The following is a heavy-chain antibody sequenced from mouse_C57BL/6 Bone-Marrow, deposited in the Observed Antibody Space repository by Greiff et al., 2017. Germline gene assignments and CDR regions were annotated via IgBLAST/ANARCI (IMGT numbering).Heavy chain of an antibody. V-gene: IGHV1-66*01. CDR3: ARSDY. J-gene: IGHJ2*01. CDR2: IYTGSGNT. Sequence: QVQLKESGPELVKPGASVKISCKASGYSFTSYYIHWVKQRPGQGLEWIGWIYTGSGNTKYNEKFKGKATLTADTSSSTAYMQLSSLTSEDSAVYYCARSDYWGQGTTLTVSS. CDR1: GYSFTSYY.